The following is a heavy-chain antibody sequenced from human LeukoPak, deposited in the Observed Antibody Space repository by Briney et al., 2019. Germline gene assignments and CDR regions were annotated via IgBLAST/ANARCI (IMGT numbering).Heavy chain of an antibody. CDR3: AKSGLNRFDY. V-gene: IGHV3-23*01. D-gene: IGHD2-15*01. CDR2: ISGSGRGGRT. CDR1: GFTFSSYA. J-gene: IGHJ4*02. Sequence: GGSLRPSCAASGFTFSSYAMSWVRQAPGKGLEWVSGISGSGRGGRTYYADSVKGRFTISRDNSKNTLYLQMNSLRVEDTAIYYCAKSGLNRFDYWGQGTLVTVSS.